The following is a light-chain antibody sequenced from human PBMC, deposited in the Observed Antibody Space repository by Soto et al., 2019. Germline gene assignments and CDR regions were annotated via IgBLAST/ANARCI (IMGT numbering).Light chain of an antibody. CDR1: SSDVGGYNY. V-gene: IGLV2-14*01. Sequence: QSVLTQPASVSGSPGQSITISCTGTSSDVGGYNYVSWYQQHPGKAPKLMIYEVSNRPSGVSNRFSGSKSGNTASLTSSGRQEEDEADYYCSSYSTSTTLVVFGGGTKLTVL. J-gene: IGLJ2*01. CDR2: EVS. CDR3: SSYSTSTTLVV.